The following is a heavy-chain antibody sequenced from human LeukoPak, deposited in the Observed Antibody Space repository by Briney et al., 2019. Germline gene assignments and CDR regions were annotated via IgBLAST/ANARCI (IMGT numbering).Heavy chain of an antibody. V-gene: IGHV4-4*07. CDR1: GGSISSYY. CDR3: AREAGDIVLTVYAYNWFDP. Sequence: PSETLSLTCTVSGGSISSYYWSWIRQPAGKGLEWIGRIYTSGSTNYNPSLKSRVTMSVDTSKNQFSLKLSSVTAADTAVYYCAREAGDIVLTVYAYNWFDPWGQGTLVTVSS. D-gene: IGHD2-8*01. CDR2: IYTSGST. J-gene: IGHJ5*02.